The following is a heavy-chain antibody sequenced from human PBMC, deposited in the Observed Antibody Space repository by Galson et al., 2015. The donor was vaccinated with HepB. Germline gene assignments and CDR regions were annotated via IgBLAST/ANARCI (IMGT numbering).Heavy chain of an antibody. CDR3: ASADASQAYCGGDCYTHWFDP. D-gene: IGHD2-21*01. CDR2: IYYSGST. J-gene: IGHJ5*02. CDR1: GGSISSGGYY. V-gene: IGHV4-31*03. Sequence: TLSLTCTVSGGSISSGGYYWSWIRQHPGKGLEWIGYIYYSGSTYYNPSLKSRVTISVDTSKNQFSLKLSSVTAADTAVYYCASADASQAYCGGDCYTHWFDPWGQGTLVTVSS.